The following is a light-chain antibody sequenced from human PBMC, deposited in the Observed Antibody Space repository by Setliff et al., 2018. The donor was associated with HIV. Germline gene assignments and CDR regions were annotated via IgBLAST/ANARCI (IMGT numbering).Light chain of an antibody. J-gene: IGLJ1*01. CDR1: SSDVGGFDY. CDR2: DVT. Sequence: QSALTQPASVSGSPGQSITISCTGTSSDVGGFDYVSWYQQHPGKAPKLMIYDVTNRPSGVSNRFSASKSGNTASLTISGLQAEDAADYYCTSYTRNTTYVFGTGTKV. CDR3: TSYTRNTTYV. V-gene: IGLV2-14*03.